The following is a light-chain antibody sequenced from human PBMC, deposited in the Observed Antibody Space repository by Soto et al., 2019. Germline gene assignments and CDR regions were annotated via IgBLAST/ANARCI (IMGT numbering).Light chain of an antibody. Sequence: EIVLTQSPGTLSLSPGERATLSCRASQSVSSSYLAWYQQKVGQAPRLLIYGASSRATGIQDRFSGSGSGTDFTLTIRRLEPEDFAVYYCKQYGTSPLTFGGGTKVDIK. CDR2: GAS. J-gene: IGKJ4*01. CDR1: QSVSSSY. CDR3: KQYGTSPLT. V-gene: IGKV3-20*01.